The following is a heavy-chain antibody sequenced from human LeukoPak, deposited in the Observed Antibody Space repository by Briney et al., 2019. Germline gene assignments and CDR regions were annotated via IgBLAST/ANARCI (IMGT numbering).Heavy chain of an antibody. V-gene: IGHV1-18*01. CDR2: ISAYNGNT. CDR3: ASTFLSGSDAFDI. J-gene: IGHJ3*02. CDR1: GYTFTSYG. Sequence: ASVKVSCKASGYTFTSYGISWVRQAPGQGLEWMAWISAYNGNTNYAQKLQGRVTMTTDTSTSTAYMELRSLRSDDTAVYYCASTFLSGSDAFDIWGQGTVVTVSS. D-gene: IGHD3-10*01.